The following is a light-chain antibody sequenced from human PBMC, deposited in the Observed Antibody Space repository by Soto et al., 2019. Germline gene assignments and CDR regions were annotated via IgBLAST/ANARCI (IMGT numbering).Light chain of an antibody. J-gene: IGKJ4*01. CDR1: QSISNY. CDR2: AAS. V-gene: IGKV1-39*01. CDR3: QETFSTPSFT. Sequence: DIQMTQSPSSLSASVGDGVTITCRASQSISNYVNWYQQKPGKAPKLLIYAASRLQSGVPSRFSGTRSRTDFTLTIISLQPEDFATYYCQETFSTPSFTFGGGTKVEI.